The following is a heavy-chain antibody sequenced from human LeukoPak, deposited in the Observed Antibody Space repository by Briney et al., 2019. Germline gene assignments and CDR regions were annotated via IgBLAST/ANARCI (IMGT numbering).Heavy chain of an antibody. D-gene: IGHD1-26*01. CDR1: GFTFSNYA. CDR2: ISSTGGTS. CDR3: AKRGLDRRGFDC. Sequence: GGSLRLSCAASGFTFSNYAMRWARQAPGKGLVGGSAISSTGGTSWFTHSVKGRFTISRDNSKNTLYLQMMSLRVEDTALYYCAKRGLDRRGFDCWGQGTLVTVSS. J-gene: IGHJ4*02. V-gene: IGHV3-23*01.